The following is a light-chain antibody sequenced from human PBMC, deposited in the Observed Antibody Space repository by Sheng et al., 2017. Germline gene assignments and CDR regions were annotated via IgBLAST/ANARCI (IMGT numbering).Light chain of an antibody. CDR2: GAS. V-gene: IGKV3-15*01. CDR3: QQYDKWPLT. Sequence: EIVLTQSPGTLSLSPGERATLSCRASQSISNNYLAWYQQKPGLAPRLLIYGASSRATGFPARLSGSGSGTEFSLTISSLQSEDFALYYCQQYDKWPLTFGGGTKVEIK. CDR1: QSISNNY. J-gene: IGKJ4*01.